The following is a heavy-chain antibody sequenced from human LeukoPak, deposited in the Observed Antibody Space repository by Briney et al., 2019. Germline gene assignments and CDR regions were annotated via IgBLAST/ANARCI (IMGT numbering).Heavy chain of an antibody. CDR1: GFTFSNYA. D-gene: IGHD4-17*01. J-gene: IGHJ4*02. V-gene: IGHV3-23*01. CDR3: AKDYGDYAYYFHY. CDR2: ISGSGYST. Sequence: PGGSLRLSCAASGFTFSNYAMNWVRQAPGKGLEWVSVISGSGYSTYYADSVKGRFTISRDNSKNTLYLQTNSLRAEDTAVYYCAKDYGDYAYYFHYWGQGTLVTASS.